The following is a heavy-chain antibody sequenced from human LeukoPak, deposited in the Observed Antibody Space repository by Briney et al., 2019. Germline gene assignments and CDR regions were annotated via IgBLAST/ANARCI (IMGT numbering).Heavy chain of an antibody. CDR3: ASALQWLAPFDY. D-gene: IGHD6-19*01. CDR2: INSDGSST. Sequence: GGSLRLSCAASGSTFSSYWMHWVRQAPGKGLVWVSSINSDGSSTRYADSVKGRFTISRDNAKNTLYLQTNSLRAEDTSLYYCASALQWLAPFDYWGQGTLVNVSS. CDR1: GSTFSSYW. V-gene: IGHV3-74*01. J-gene: IGHJ4*02.